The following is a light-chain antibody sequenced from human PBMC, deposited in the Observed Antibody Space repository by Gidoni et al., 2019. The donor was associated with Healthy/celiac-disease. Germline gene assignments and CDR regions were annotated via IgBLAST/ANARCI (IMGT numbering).Light chain of an antibody. Sequence: DIQMTQSPSSLSASGGDRVTITCRASQSISSYLNWYQQKPGKAPKLLIYAASSWQSGVPSRFSGSGSGTDFTLTISSLQPEDFATYYCQQSYSTPGTFGQGTRLEIK. CDR2: AAS. CDR3: QQSYSTPGT. CDR1: QSISSY. V-gene: IGKV1-39*01. J-gene: IGKJ5*01.